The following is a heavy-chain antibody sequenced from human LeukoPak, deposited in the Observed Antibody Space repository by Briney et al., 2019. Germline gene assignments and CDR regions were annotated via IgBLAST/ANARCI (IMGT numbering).Heavy chain of an antibody. CDR3: ASDHNYAFDT. J-gene: IGHJ4*02. V-gene: IGHV3-48*04. CDR2: IGISSGKR. Sequence: GGSLRLSCAASGFTFSDYSMNWVRQGPGKGLELVSWIGISSGKRNYDDSAKGRLTTSADNAKNSLYPQMNSLRVEDTAVYYCASDHNYAFDTWGQGTLVTVSS. CDR1: GFTFSDYS. D-gene: IGHD1-1*01.